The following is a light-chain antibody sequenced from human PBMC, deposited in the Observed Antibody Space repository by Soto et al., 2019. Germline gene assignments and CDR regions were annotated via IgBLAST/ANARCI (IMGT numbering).Light chain of an antibody. CDR2: KAS. J-gene: IGKJ4*01. CDR1: QSISSW. CDR3: QQYNSYPLT. V-gene: IGKV1-5*03. Sequence: DIQMTQSASTLSASVGDRVTIICRASQSISSWLAWYQQKPGKAPKLLIYKASSLESGVPSRFSGSGSGTEFTLTISSLQPDDFATYYCQQYNSYPLTFGGGTKVDIK.